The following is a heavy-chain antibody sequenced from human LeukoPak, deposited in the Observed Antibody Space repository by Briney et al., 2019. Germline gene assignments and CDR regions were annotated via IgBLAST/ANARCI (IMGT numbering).Heavy chain of an antibody. Sequence: SSETLSLTCAVYGGSFSGYYWSWIRQPPGKGLEWIGEINHSGSTNYNPSLKSRVTISVDTSKNQFSLKLSSVTAADTAVYYCARGRSCSSTSCLNFDYWGQGTLVTVSS. CDR1: GGSFSGYY. D-gene: IGHD2-2*01. V-gene: IGHV4-34*01. CDR3: ARGRSCSSTSCLNFDY. J-gene: IGHJ4*02. CDR2: INHSGST.